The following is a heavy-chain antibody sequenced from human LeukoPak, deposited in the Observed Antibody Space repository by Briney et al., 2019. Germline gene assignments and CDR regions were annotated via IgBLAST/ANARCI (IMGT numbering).Heavy chain of an antibody. Sequence: SETLPLTCAVCGGSFSGYYWSWIRQPPGKGLEWIGEINHSGSTNYNPSLKSRVTISVDTSKNQFSLKLSSVTAADTAVYYCARAIVVVPAASQFVVWFDPWGQGTLVTVSS. CDR1: GGSFSGYY. J-gene: IGHJ5*02. CDR3: ARAIVVVPAASQFVVWFDP. V-gene: IGHV4-34*01. CDR2: INHSGST. D-gene: IGHD2-2*01.